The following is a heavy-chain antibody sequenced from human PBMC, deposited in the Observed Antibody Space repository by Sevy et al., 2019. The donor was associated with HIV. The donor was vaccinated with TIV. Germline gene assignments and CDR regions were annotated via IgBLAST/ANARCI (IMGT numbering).Heavy chain of an antibody. J-gene: IGHJ4*02. V-gene: IGHV3-15*01. CDR1: GFSFSNAW. Sequence: GGSLRLSCAASGFSFSNAWMSWVRQAPGKGLEWVGRIKNKTDGGTTDYAAPVKGRFTISRDDSKNTLYLQMNSLKTEDTAVYYCTTRLRLGELSLLSFDYWGQGTLVTVSS. CDR3: TTRLRLGELSLLSFDY. CDR2: IKNKTDGGTT. D-gene: IGHD3-16*02.